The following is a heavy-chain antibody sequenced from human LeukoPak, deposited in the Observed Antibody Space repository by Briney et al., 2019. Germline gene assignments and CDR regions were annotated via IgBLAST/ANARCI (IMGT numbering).Heavy chain of an antibody. CDR3: ARDVGYSYGGVWHKYFDS. CDR2: IDPNSGGT. CDR1: GYTFINYY. Sequence: ASVKVSCKASGYTFINYYLHWVRQAPGQGLEWMGHIDPNSGGTRFAQKFQGRVTMTRDTSTSSIYMELSSLIFDGTAVYYCARDVGYSYGGVWHKYFDSWGRGTLVTVSS. D-gene: IGHD5-18*01. V-gene: IGHV1-2*06. J-gene: IGHJ4*01.